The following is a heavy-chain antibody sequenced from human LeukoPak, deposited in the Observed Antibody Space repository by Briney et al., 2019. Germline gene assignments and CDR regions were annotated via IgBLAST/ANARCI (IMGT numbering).Heavy chain of an antibody. Sequence: GASVKVSCKASGYSFTDYYIHWVRQAPGQGLEWMGCINPHSGDTNYAQKFQGRVTMTRDTSISTAYMELSRLRSDDTAVYYCATGYSSSWYVRQERLDYWGQGTLVTVSS. D-gene: IGHD6-13*01. CDR2: INPHSGDT. CDR3: ATGYSSSWYVRQERLDY. J-gene: IGHJ4*02. V-gene: IGHV1-2*02. CDR1: GYSFTDYY.